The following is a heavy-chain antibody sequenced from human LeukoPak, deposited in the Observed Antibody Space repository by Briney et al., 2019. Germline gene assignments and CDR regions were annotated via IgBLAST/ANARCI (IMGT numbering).Heavy chain of an antibody. J-gene: IGHJ4*02. CDR1: GFTFSSYW. Sequence: GGSLRLSCAASGFTFSSYWMSWVRQAPGKGLEWVGRIRSKANSYATAYAASVKGRFTISRDDSKNTAYLQMNSLKTEDTAVYYCTTKIDYWGQGTLVTVSS. V-gene: IGHV3-73*01. CDR3: TTKIDY. CDR2: IRSKANSYAT.